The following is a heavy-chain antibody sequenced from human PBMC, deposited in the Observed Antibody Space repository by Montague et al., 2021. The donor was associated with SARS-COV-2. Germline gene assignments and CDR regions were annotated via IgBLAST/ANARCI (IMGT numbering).Heavy chain of an antibody. CDR1: GGSFSSYY. J-gene: IGHJ4*02. Sequence: SETLSLTCAVSGGSFSSYYWSWIRQPPGKGLEWIAEINHSGSSNYNPSLKSRVTMSVDTSKYQFSLKLNSVTVADTAVYYCSRLAYCGADCFSGWELFLDSWGQGTLVTVSS. CDR3: SRLAYCGADCFSGWELFLDS. D-gene: IGHD2-21*02. V-gene: IGHV4-34*01. CDR2: INHSGSS.